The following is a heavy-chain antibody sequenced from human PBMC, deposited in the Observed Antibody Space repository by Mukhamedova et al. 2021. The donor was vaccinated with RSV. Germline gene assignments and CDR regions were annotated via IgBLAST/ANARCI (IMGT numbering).Heavy chain of an antibody. Sequence: SSGINWVRQAPGQGLEWMGWISASNGHTNYAQNLQGRVTMTTDTSTSTAYMELRSLRSDDTAVYYCARDDLQSGCDFDSWGQGTLVTVSS. D-gene: IGHD5-12*01. J-gene: IGHJ4*02. V-gene: IGHV1-18*01. CDR1: SSG. CDR3: ARDDLQSGCDFDS. CDR2: ISASNGHT.